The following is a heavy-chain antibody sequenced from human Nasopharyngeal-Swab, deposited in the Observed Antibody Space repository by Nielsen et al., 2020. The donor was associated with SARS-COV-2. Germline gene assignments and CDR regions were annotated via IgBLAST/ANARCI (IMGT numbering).Heavy chain of an antibody. CDR2: INPYNGGT. J-gene: IGHJ4*02. D-gene: IGHD3-10*01. CDR3: ARTLVSTFDSGTYWTINY. V-gene: IGHV1-2*06. CDR1: GYTFTDYY. Sequence: ASVKVSCKASGYTFTDYYIHWVRQAPGQGLEWMGRINPYNGGTNYAQKFQGRVTMTRDTSINTAYMELRSDDTAVYYCARTLVSTFDSGTYWTINYWGQGTLVTVSS.